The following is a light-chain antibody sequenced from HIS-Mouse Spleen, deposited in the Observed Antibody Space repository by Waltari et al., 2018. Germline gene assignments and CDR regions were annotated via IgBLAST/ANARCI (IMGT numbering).Light chain of an antibody. CDR2: DVS. CDR3: CSYAGSYTWV. Sequence: QSALTQPRSVSGSPGQSVTISCTGTSSDVGGYNYVSWYQQHPGKAPKLMIYDVSKRPSGGTDRVSGSKSGNTASLTISGLQAEDEADYYCCSYAGSYTWVFGGGTKLTVL. CDR1: SSDVGGYNY. V-gene: IGLV2-11*01. J-gene: IGLJ3*02.